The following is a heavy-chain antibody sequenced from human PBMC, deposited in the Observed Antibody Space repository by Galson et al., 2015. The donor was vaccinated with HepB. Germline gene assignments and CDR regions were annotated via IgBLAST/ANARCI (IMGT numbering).Heavy chain of an antibody. CDR2: ISAGGT. CDR3: VKGLFFVDY. V-gene: IGHV3-23*01. Sequence: SLRLSCAASGFIFSKIAMNWVRQAPGKGLEWVATISAGGTDYADSVKGRFSISRDNSRNTRYLQMNSLRVEDTAVYFCVKGLFFVDYWGQGTLVAVSS. CDR1: GFIFSKIA. J-gene: IGHJ4*02. D-gene: IGHD3-16*01.